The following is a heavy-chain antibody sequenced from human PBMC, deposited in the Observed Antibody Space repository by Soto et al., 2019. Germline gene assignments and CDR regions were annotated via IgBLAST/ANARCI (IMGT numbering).Heavy chain of an antibody. Sequence: SETQSLTSTVSGGSISSYYWSWIRQTPGKGLEWIGYIFYFGSTNYNPSLKSRVTLSIDTSKNQLSLKLSSVTAADTAVYYCARHSPDFDWLSQFDYWGQGTLVTVSS. CDR2: IFYFGST. V-gene: IGHV4-59*08. CDR1: GGSISSYY. J-gene: IGHJ4*02. D-gene: IGHD3-9*01. CDR3: ARHSPDFDWLSQFDY.